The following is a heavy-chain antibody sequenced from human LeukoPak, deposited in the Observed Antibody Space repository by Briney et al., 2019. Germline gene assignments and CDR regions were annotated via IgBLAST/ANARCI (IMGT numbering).Heavy chain of an antibody. Sequence: GGSLRLSCAASGFTFSSYGMSWVRQAPGKGLEWVSTIGGRDGSTYYADSVKGRFTISRANSKNTLYVQMNSLRAEDTAVYYCAKGHYYGSGSLDYWGQGTLVTVSS. CDR1: GFTFSSYG. CDR3: AKGHYYGSGSLDY. J-gene: IGHJ4*02. V-gene: IGHV3-23*01. D-gene: IGHD3-10*01. CDR2: IGGRDGST.